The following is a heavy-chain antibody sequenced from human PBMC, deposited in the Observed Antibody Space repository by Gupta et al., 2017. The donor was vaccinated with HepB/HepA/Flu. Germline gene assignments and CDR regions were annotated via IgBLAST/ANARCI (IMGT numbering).Heavy chain of an antibody. Sequence: GYSFTSYWIGWVRQMPGKGLEWMGIIYPGDSDTRYSPSFQGQVTISADKSISTAYLQWSSLKASDTAMYYCARLGIGVAPHMDVWGKGTTVTVSS. D-gene: IGHD2-15*01. V-gene: IGHV5-51*01. J-gene: IGHJ6*03. CDR2: IYPGDSDT. CDR3: ARLGIGVAPHMDV. CDR1: GYSFTSYW.